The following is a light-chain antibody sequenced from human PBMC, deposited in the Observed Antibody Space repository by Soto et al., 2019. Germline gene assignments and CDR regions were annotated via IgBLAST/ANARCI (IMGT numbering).Light chain of an antibody. V-gene: IGLV1-40*01. Sequence: QSVLTQPPSVSWSPGQRITISCTGSSSNIGADFDVYWYQQLPGAAPKLLIYGNTNRPSGVPDRFSGSKSGTSASLAITGLQAEDEADYYCQSYDRSMTGVFGTGTKVNVL. CDR1: SSNIGADFD. CDR3: QSYDRSMTGV. J-gene: IGLJ1*01. CDR2: GNT.